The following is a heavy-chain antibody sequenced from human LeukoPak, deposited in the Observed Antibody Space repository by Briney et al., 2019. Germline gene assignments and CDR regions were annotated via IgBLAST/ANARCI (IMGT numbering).Heavy chain of an antibody. CDR3: AELGITMIGGV. J-gene: IGHJ6*04. CDR1: GFTFSSYA. D-gene: IGHD3-10*02. Sequence: PGGSLRLSCAASGFTFSSYAMHWVRQAPGKGLGWVAFIPYDGINKYYADSVKGRFTISRDNPRNTLYLQMNSLRAEDTAIYYCAELGITMIGGVWGKGTTVTISS. V-gene: IGHV3-30*02. CDR2: IPYDGINK.